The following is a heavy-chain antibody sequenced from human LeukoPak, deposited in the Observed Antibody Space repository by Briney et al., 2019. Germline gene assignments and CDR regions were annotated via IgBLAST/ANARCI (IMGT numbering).Heavy chain of an antibody. CDR2: ICTSGST. D-gene: IGHD6-19*01. Sequence: SETLFLTCTVSGGSISSCSDYWSWIRQPAGKGLEWVGRICTSGSTTDNPSLKSPSTISVDTSKNQSSLKLSSVTAADTAVYYCARDLTAYSSGWYLGWFDPWGQGTLVTVSS. J-gene: IGHJ5*02. V-gene: IGHV4-61*02. CDR3: ARDLTAYSSGWYLGWFDP. CDR1: GGSISSCSDY.